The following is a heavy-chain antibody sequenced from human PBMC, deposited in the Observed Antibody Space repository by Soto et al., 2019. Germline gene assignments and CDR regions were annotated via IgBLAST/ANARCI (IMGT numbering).Heavy chain of an antibody. CDR3: AKGGRWGLVAAAFDS. CDR1: GFTFSDYA. D-gene: IGHD6-19*01. Sequence: VQLVESGGGVVQPGRSLRLSCAASGFTFSDYAMHWVRQAPGKGLEWVAVVSHDGRNTHYADSVKGRFTNSRDSSKNQVSIERTSLRAADAAGSCGAKGGRWGLVAAAFDSWGQGALVTVSS. J-gene: IGHJ4*02. CDR2: VSHDGRNT. V-gene: IGHV3-30*18.